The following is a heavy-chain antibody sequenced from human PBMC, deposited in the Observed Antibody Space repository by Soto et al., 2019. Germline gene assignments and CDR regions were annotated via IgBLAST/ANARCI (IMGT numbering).Heavy chain of an antibody. D-gene: IGHD5-12*01. V-gene: IGHV2-70*01. Sequence: SGPTLVNPTQTLTLTCTFSGFSLSTSGMCVSWIRQPPGKALEWLALIDWDDDKYYSTSLKTRLTISKDTSKNQVVLTTTNMDPVDTATYYCARTRGYSGYARYYYYGMEVWGQGTTVTVSS. CDR1: GFSLSTSGMC. J-gene: IGHJ6*02. CDR3: ARTRGYSGYARYYYYGMEV. CDR2: IDWDDDK.